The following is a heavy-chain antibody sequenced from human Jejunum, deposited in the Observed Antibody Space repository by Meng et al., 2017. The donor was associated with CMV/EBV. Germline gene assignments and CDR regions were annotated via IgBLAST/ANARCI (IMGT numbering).Heavy chain of an antibody. CDR1: GYLSGYY. Sequence: GYLSGYYWSWIRQSPGKGLEWIGEINYSGRTFYNPSLKSRATISVDTSKNQFSLRLSSVTAADTAVYYCARGYLGFCSSSTCLPHPWGQGTLVTVSS. V-gene: IGHV4-34*01. D-gene: IGHD2-2*01. CDR3: ARGYLGFCSSSTCLPHP. J-gene: IGHJ5*02. CDR2: INYSGRT.